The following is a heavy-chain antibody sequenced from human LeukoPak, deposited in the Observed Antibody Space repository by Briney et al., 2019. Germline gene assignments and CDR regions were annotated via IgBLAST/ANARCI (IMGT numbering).Heavy chain of an antibody. J-gene: IGHJ4*02. Sequence: PGGSLRLSCAASGFTFSGSAMHWVRQASGKGLEWVGRIRSKANSYATAYAASVKGRFTISRDDSKNTAYLQMNSLRAEDTAVYYCANNIQWLFLDYWGQGTLVTVSS. D-gene: IGHD3-22*01. V-gene: IGHV3-73*01. CDR2: IRSKANSYAT. CDR1: GFTFSGSA. CDR3: ANNIQWLFLDY.